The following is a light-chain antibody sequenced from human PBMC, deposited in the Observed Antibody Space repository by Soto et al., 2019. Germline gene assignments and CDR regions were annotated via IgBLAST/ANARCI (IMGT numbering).Light chain of an antibody. CDR1: QNIENY. CDR2: SAS. Sequence: DIQVIQSPSSLSASVGDRLTISCRASQNIENYLNWYRHKPGKAPELLILSASIVQSGVPSRFSGAGFGTDLTLTISSIQTEDFKTFLCQQAYSTPITFGGGTKVDIK. J-gene: IGKJ4*01. V-gene: IGKV1-39*01. CDR3: QQAYSTPIT.